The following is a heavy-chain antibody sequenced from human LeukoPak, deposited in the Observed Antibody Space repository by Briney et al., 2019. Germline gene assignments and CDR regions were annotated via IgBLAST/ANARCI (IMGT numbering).Heavy chain of an antibody. Sequence: GSLRLSCAASGLTFSSYAMSWVRQAPGKGLEWVTAISGSGGSTYYADSVKGRFTISRDNSKNTLYLQMNSLRAEDTAVYYCARDSVLRYFDWLSKNWYFDLWGRGTLVTVSS. CDR1: GLTFSSYA. CDR3: ARDSVLRYFDWLSKNWYFDL. CDR2: ISGSGGST. V-gene: IGHV3-23*01. D-gene: IGHD3-9*01. J-gene: IGHJ2*01.